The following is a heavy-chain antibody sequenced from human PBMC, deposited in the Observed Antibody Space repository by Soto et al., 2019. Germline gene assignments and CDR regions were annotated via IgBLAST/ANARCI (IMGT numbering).Heavy chain of an antibody. CDR1: GYTFTGYY. CDR3: ARVVGADMRADY. D-gene: IGHD2-15*01. V-gene: IGHV1-2*02. Sequence: ASVKVSCKASGYTFTGYYMHWVRQAPGQGLEWMGWINPNSGGTNYAQKFQGRVTMTRDTSISTAYMELSRLRSDDTAVYYCARVVGADMRADYWGQGTLVTVYS. CDR2: INPNSGGT. J-gene: IGHJ4*02.